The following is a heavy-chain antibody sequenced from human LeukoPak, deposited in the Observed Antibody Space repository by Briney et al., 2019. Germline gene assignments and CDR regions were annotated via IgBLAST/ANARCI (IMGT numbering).Heavy chain of an antibody. D-gene: IGHD3-10*01. CDR2: INHSGST. CDR1: GGSFSGYY. J-gene: IGHJ4*02. CDR3: ARVEGSGSSYFDY. V-gene: IGHV4-34*01. Sequence: SETLSLTCAVYGGSFSGYYWSWIRQPPGKGLEWIGEINHSGSTNYNPSLKSRVTISVDTSKNQFSLKLSPVTAADTAVYYCARVEGSGSSYFDYWGQGNLVTVSS.